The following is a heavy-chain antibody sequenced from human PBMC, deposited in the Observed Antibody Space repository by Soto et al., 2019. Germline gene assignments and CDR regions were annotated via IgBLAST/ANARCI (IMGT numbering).Heavy chain of an antibody. Sequence: GGSLRLSCAASGFTFSSYAMSWVRQAPGKGLEWVSAISGSGGSTYYADSVKGRFTISRDNSKNTLYLQMNSLRAEDTAVYYCMHSSGWYRSLAFDYWGQGTLVTVSS. CDR1: GFTFSSYA. V-gene: IGHV3-23*01. CDR3: MHSSGWYRSLAFDY. D-gene: IGHD6-19*01. J-gene: IGHJ4*02. CDR2: ISGSGGST.